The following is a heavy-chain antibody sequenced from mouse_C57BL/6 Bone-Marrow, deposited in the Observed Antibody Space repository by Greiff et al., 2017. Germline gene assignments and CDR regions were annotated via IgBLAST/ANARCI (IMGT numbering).Heavy chain of an antibody. J-gene: IGHJ2*01. CDR3: ARYYYGSYFDY. V-gene: IGHV1-53*01. CDR1: GYTFTSYW. CDR2: INPGSGGT. D-gene: IGHD1-1*01. Sequence: VQLQQPGAELVMPGASVKLSCKASGYTFTSYWMHWVKQRPGQGLEWIGVINPGSGGTNYNDKFKGKATLTADKSSSTAYMQLSSLTSEDSAVYFCARYYYGSYFDYWGQGTTLTVSS.